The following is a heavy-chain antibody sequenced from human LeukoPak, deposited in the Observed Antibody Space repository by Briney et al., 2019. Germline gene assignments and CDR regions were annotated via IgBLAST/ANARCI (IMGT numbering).Heavy chain of an antibody. J-gene: IGHJ2*01. CDR2: ISSSGSTI. Sequence: SGGSLRLSCAASGFTFSDYYMSWIRQAPGKGLEWVSYISSSGSTIYYADSVKGRFTISRDNAKNSLYLQMNSLRAEDTAVYYCASLISDIVVVPAAMPPWYFDLWAVAPWSLSPQ. V-gene: IGHV3-11*01. D-gene: IGHD2-2*01. CDR3: ASLISDIVVVPAAMPPWYFDL. CDR1: GFTFSDYY.